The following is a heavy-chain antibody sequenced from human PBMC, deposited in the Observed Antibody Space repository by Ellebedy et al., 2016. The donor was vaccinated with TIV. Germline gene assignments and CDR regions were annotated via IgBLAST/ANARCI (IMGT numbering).Heavy chain of an antibody. V-gene: IGHV3-53*01. J-gene: IGHJ3*01. CDR1: GFTLSNYF. CDR3: VREGRDSSGPTRAFDV. CDR2: IYSSGYT. Sequence: GGSLRLSXAASGFTLSNYFMTWVRQAPGKGLEWVSVIYSSGYTYYADSVKGRFTISRDNSKNTLYLQMNRRRAEDTAVYHCVREGRDSSGPTRAFDVWGHGTMVPVSS. D-gene: IGHD6-19*01.